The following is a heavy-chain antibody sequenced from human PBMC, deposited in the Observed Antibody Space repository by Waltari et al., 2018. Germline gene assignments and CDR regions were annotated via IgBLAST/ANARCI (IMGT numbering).Heavy chain of an antibody. CDR1: GGTFSSYA. J-gene: IGHJ6*02. D-gene: IGHD5-18*01. V-gene: IGHV1-69*05. CDR3: ARGGAAMTSQLNQYYYYYGMDV. CDR2: IIPIFGTA. Sequence: QVQLVQSGAEVKKPGSSVKVSCKASGGTFSSYAISWVRQAPGQGLEWMGGIIPIFGTANYAQKFQGRVTITTDESTSTAYMELSSLRSEDTAVYYCARGGAAMTSQLNQYYYYYGMDVWGQGTTVTVSS.